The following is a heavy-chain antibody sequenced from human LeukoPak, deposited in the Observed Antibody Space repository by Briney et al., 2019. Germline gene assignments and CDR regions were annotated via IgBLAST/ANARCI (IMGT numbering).Heavy chain of an antibody. V-gene: IGHV1-46*01. CDR3: ARGGGDDSAAPFDF. J-gene: IGHJ4*02. CDR2: IKVGAGST. CDR1: GYTFTSYY. Sequence: ASVKVSCKASGYTFTSYYMHWARQAPGQGFEWMGIIKVGAGSTSYAQKFQGRVTMTRDTSTSTLYMELRSLRSEDTAVYYCARGGGDDSAAPFDFWGQGTLVTVSS. D-gene: IGHD2-21*02.